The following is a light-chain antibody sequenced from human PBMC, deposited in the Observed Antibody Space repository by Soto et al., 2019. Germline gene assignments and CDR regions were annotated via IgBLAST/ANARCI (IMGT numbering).Light chain of an antibody. V-gene: IGKV1-5*03. CDR2: KAS. J-gene: IGKJ2*01. CDR3: QEYKNYSYT. CDR1: QSISNW. Sequence: DIQMTQSPSTLSASVGDRVTISCRASQSISNWLAWYQQKPGKAPKLLFYKASSLESGVPSRFSGSGSGTEFTLTISSLQPDDFATYYCQEYKNYSYTFGQGTKLDIK.